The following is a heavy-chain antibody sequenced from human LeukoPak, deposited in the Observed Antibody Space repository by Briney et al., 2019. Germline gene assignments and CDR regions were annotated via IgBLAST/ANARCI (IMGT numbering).Heavy chain of an antibody. CDR1: GGSISSSSYY. V-gene: IGHV4-39*07. CDR2: INHSGST. CDR3: ARGRRGSIYSSSWYPSPGWFDP. D-gene: IGHD6-13*01. J-gene: IGHJ5*02. Sequence: TSETLSLTCTVSGGSISSSSYYWSWIRQPPGKGLEWIGEINHSGSTNYNPSLKSRVTISVDTSKNQFSLKLSSVTAADTAVYYCARGRRGSIYSSSWYPSPGWFDPWGQGTLVTVSS.